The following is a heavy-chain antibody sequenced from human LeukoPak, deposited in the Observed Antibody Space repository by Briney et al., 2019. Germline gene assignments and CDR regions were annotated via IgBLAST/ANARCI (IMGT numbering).Heavy chain of an antibody. CDR1: GFTFDDYA. D-gene: IGHD2-15*01. V-gene: IGHV3-9*01. J-gene: IGHJ6*02. CDR3: AKDMGVGYCSGGSCPEYYYYYGMDA. CDR2: ISWNSGSI. Sequence: GRSLRLSCAASGFTFDDYAMHWVRQAPGKGLEWVSGISWNSGSIGYADSVKGRFTISRDNAKNSLYLQMNSLRAEDTALYYCAKDMGVGYCSGGSCPEYYYYYGMDAWGQGTTVTVSS.